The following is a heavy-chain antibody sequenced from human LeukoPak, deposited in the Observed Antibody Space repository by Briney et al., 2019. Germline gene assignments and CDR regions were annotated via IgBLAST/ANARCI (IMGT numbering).Heavy chain of an antibody. Sequence: SETLSLTCTVSGGSISSYYWSWIRQPPGKGLEWIGYIYYSGSTNYNPSLKSRVTISVDTSKNQFSLKLSSVTAADTAVYYCARHILAKPWVSGSYIFDYWGQGTLVTVPS. CDR2: IYYSGST. J-gene: IGHJ4*02. CDR1: GGSISSYY. CDR3: ARHILAKPWVSGSYIFDY. V-gene: IGHV4-59*08. D-gene: IGHD3-10*01.